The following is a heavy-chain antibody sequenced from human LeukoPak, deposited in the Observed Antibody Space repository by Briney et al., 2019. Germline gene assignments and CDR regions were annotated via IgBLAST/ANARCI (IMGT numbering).Heavy chain of an antibody. D-gene: IGHD3-3*01. J-gene: IGHJ4*02. CDR3: ARASYYDYWSGYSHFDY. Sequence: SETLSLTCTVSGGSISSSSYYWGWIRQPPGKGLEWIGSIYYSGSTYYNPSLKSRVTISVDTSKNQFSLKLSSVTAADTAVYYCARASYYDYWSGYSHFDYWGQGALVTVSS. V-gene: IGHV4-39*07. CDR2: IYYSGST. CDR1: GGSISSSSYY.